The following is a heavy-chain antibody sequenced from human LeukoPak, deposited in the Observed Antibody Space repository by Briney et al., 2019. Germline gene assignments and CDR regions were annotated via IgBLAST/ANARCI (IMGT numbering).Heavy chain of an antibody. V-gene: IGHV3-9*01. CDR2: ISWNSGSI. CDR1: GFTFDDYA. J-gene: IGHJ6*02. D-gene: IGHD6-13*01. Sequence: GGSLRLSCAASGFTFDDYAMHWVRQAPGKGLEWASGISWNSGSIGYADSVKGRFTISRDNAKKSLYLQMNSLRAEDTALYYCAKDMSSSSWTSPADYYYYYYGMDVWGQGTTVTVSS. CDR3: AKDMSSSSWTSPADYYYYYYGMDV.